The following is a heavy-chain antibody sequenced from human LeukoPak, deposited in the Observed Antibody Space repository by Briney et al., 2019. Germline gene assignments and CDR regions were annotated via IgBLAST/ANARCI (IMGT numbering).Heavy chain of an antibody. CDR3: ARGENSGGYFTIGNAFDI. Sequence: GGPLRLSCAASGFTFSSYAMHWVRQAPGKGLEYVSAISSNGGSTYYANSVKGRFTISRDNSKNTLYLQMGSLRAEDTALYYCARGENSGGYFTIGNAFDIWGQGTMVTVSS. CDR1: GFTFSSYA. V-gene: IGHV3-64*01. CDR2: ISSNGGST. D-gene: IGHD1-26*01. J-gene: IGHJ3*02.